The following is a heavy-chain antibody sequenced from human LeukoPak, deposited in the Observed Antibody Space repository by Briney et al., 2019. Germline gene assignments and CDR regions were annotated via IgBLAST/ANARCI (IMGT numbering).Heavy chain of an antibody. J-gene: IGHJ6*03. CDR2: ISWNSGSI. CDR3: AKDLVGATPVGYYYYMDV. V-gene: IGHV3-9*01. Sequence: GGSLRLSCAASGFTFDDYAMHWVRQAPGKGLEWVSGISWNSGSIGYADSVKGRFTISRDNAKNSLYLQMNSLRAEDTALYYCAKDLVGATPVGYYYYMDVWGKGTTVTVSS. D-gene: IGHD1-26*01. CDR1: GFTFDDYA.